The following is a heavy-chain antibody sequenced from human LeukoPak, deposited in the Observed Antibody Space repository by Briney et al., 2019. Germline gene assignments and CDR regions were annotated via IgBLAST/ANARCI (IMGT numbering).Heavy chain of an antibody. D-gene: IGHD3-22*01. Sequence: GGSLRLSSAASGFTFSSYAMSWVRQAPGKGLEWVSAISGSGGSTYYADSVKGRFTISRDNYLQMNSLRAEDTAVYYCANSGYYFRFDYWGQGTLVTVSS. J-gene: IGHJ4*02. CDR3: ANSGYYFRFDY. CDR2: ISGSGGST. V-gene: IGHV3-23*01. CDR1: GFTFSSYA.